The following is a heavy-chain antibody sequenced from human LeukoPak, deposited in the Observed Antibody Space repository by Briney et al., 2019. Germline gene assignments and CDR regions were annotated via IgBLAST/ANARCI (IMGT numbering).Heavy chain of an antibody. CDR3: AKDGPYYDSSGYLYY. J-gene: IGHJ4*02. V-gene: IGHV3-30*02. Sequence: GGSLRLSCAASGFTFSSYGMHWVRQAPGKGLEWVAFIRYDGSNKYYADSVKGRFTISRDNSKNTPYLQMNSLRAEDTAVYYCAKDGPYYDSSGYLYYWGQGTLVTVSS. CDR2: IRYDGSNK. D-gene: IGHD3-22*01. CDR1: GFTFSSYG.